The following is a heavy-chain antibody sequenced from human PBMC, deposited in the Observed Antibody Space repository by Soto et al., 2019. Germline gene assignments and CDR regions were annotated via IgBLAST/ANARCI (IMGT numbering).Heavy chain of an antibody. J-gene: IGHJ3*02. D-gene: IGHD3-22*01. V-gene: IGHV3-23*01. CDR2: ITGSGGST. Sequence: GSLRLSCAASGFTFSSYAMSWVRQSPGRGLTWVSVITGSGGSTYYADSVKGRFTISRDNSKNTLYLQMNSLRAEDTAVYYCAKDERYYYDSSGYYDDAFDIWGQGTMVTVSS. CDR3: AKDERYYYDSSGYYDDAFDI. CDR1: GFTFSSYA.